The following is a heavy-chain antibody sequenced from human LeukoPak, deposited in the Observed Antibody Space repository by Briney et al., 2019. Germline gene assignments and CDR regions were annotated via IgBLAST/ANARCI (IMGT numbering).Heavy chain of an antibody. V-gene: IGHV4-39*01. CDR3: ARLDSSSWTSFDY. D-gene: IGHD6-13*01. J-gene: IGHJ4*02. CDR1: GGSISSSSYY. Sequence: KPSETLSLTCTVSGGSISSSSYYWGWIRQPPGKGLEWIGSIYYSGSTYYNPSLKSRVTISVDTSKNQFSLKLSSVTAADTAVYYCARLDSSSWTSFDYWGQGTLVTVSS. CDR2: IYYSGST.